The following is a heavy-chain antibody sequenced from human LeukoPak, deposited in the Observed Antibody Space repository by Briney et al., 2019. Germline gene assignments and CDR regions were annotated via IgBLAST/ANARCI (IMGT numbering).Heavy chain of an antibody. J-gene: IGHJ4*02. D-gene: IGHD5-24*01. Sequence: PGGSLRLSCAASGFTVSSNYMSWVRQAPGKGLEWVSVIYSGGSTYYADSVEGRFTISRDNSKNTLYLQMNSLRAEDTAVYYCARRGDGYNYDYWGQGTLATVSS. CDR1: GFTVSSNY. CDR3: ARRGDGYNYDY. CDR2: IYSGGST. V-gene: IGHV3-53*01.